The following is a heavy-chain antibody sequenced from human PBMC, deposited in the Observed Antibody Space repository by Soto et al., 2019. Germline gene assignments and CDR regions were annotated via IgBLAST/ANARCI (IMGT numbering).Heavy chain of an antibody. J-gene: IGHJ6*02. V-gene: IGHV1-18*01. CDR3: ASGDGDYYSPLYYYGMDV. Sequence: QVQLVQSGAEVKKPGASVKVSCKASGYTFTSYGISWMRQAPGQGLEWMGWISAYNGNTNYAQKLQARVTMTTDTSTSTAYMELRSLRSDDTAVYYCASGDGDYYSPLYYYGMDVWGQGNTVTVSS. D-gene: IGHD4-17*01. CDR2: ISAYNGNT. CDR1: GYTFTSYG.